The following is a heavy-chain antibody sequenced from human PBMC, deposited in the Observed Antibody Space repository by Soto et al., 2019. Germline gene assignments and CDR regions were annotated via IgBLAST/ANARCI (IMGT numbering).Heavy chain of an antibody. V-gene: IGHV3-30-3*01. J-gene: IGHJ4*02. CDR2: ISYDGSNK. CDR3: ARWNVQHDSYGYF. D-gene: IGHD5-18*01. Sequence: GGSLRLSCAASGFTFSNYPMHWVRQAPGKGLEWVALISYDGSNKYYSDSVKGRFTISRDNSKNTLYLQMNSLRAEDTAVYYCARWNVQHDSYGYFWGQGTPVPVSS. CDR1: GFTFSNYP.